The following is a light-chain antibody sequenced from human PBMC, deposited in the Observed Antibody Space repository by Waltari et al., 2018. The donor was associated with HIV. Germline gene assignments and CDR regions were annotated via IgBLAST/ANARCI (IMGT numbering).Light chain of an antibody. J-gene: IGLJ3*02. CDR1: DRDIAIYTS. CDR3: SSYARGGSLL. Sequence: QSALTQPASVSGSPGQSITISCLGTDRDIAIYTSISWYHHPPARDPRLVIFDANSRPSGIPFRFSGSKSGKTASLTISGLQADDEGVYYCSSYARGGSLLFGGGTTVTVL. CDR2: DAN. V-gene: IGLV2-14*01.